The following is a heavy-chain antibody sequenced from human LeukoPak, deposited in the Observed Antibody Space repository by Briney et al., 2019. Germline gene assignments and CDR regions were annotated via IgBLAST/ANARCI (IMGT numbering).Heavy chain of an antibody. J-gene: IGHJ4*02. V-gene: IGHV4-34*01. CDR1: GGSFSGYY. D-gene: IGHD1-1*01. Sequence: PSETLSLTCAVYGGSFSGYYWSWIRQPPGKGLEWIGEINHSGSTNYNPSLKSRVTISADTSKNQFSLKLSSVTAADTAVYYCASRGTQYYFDYWGQGTLVTVSS. CDR3: ASRGTQYYFDY. CDR2: INHSGST.